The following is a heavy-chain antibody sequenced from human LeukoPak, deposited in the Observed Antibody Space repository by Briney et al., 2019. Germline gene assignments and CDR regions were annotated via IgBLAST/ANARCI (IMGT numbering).Heavy chain of an antibody. D-gene: IGHD5-24*01. Sequence: PSETLSLTCAVYGGSFSGYYWSWIRQPPGKGLEWIGEINHSGSTNYNPSLKSRVTISVDTSKNPFSLKLSSVTAADTAVYYCARGRDGYDFDYWGQGTLVTVSS. CDR3: ARGRDGYDFDY. J-gene: IGHJ4*02. CDR2: INHSGST. V-gene: IGHV4-34*01. CDR1: GGSFSGYY.